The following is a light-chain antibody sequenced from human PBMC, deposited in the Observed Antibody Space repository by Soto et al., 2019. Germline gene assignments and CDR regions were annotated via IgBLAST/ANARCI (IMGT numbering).Light chain of an antibody. CDR2: GVS. Sequence: EIVLTQSPVALSLSPGERATLSCRASQSVSSTLLTWYQQKPGQAPRLLIYGVSSRATGIPDRFSGSGSGPDFTLTISILEPEDFAVYFCQHYGDSSWTFGQGTRVEIK. V-gene: IGKV3-20*01. J-gene: IGKJ1*01. CDR3: QHYGDSSWT. CDR1: QSVSSTL.